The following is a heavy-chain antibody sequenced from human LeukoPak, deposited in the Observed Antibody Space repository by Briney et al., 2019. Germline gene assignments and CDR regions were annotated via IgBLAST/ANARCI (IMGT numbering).Heavy chain of an antibody. CDR1: GFIFNDYV. CDR3: ARGWRNWFDP. CDR2: ISSSSSYI. Sequence: PGRSLRLSCAASGFIFNDYVMHWVRQPPGRGLEWVSGISSSSSYIYYADSVKGRFTISRDNAKNSLYLQMNSLRAEDTAVYYCARGWRNWFDPWGQGTLVTVSS. J-gene: IGHJ5*02. D-gene: IGHD1-1*01. V-gene: IGHV3-21*04.